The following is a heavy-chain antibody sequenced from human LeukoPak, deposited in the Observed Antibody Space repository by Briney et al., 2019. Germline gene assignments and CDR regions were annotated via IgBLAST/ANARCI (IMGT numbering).Heavy chain of an antibody. CDR2: IYHSGST. D-gene: IGHD6-6*01. Sequence: SETLSLTCAVSGGSISSSNWWSWVRQPPGKGLEWIGEIYHSGSTNYNPSLKSRVTISVDKSKNQFPLKLSSVTAADTAVYYCARRGPRAGAFDIWGQGTMVTVSS. V-gene: IGHV4-4*02. J-gene: IGHJ3*02. CDR3: ARRGPRAGAFDI. CDR1: GGSISSSNW.